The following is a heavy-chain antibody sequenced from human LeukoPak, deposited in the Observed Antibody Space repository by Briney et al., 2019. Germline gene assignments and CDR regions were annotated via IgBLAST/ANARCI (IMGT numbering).Heavy chain of an antibody. V-gene: IGHV1-8*01. D-gene: IGHD6-13*01. CDR2: MNPNSGNT. Sequence: ASVKVSCKASGYTFTSYDINWVRQATGQGLEWMGWMNPNSGNTGYAQKFQGRVTMTRNTSISTAYMELSSLRSEDTAVYYCAKVRTLRRNSSSWYSMGYWGQGTLVTVSS. CDR1: GYTFTSYD. J-gene: IGHJ4*02. CDR3: AKVRTLRRNSSSWYSMGY.